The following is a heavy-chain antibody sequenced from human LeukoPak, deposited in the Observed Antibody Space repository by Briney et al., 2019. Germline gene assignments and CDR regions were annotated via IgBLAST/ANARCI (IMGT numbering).Heavy chain of an antibody. D-gene: IGHD2-8*01. J-gene: IGHJ4*02. CDR2: IYHSGST. CDR1: DYSISSGYY. Sequence: PSETLSLTCTVSDYSISSGYYWGWIRQPPGKGLEWIGSIYHSGSTYYNPSLKSRVTISVDTSKNQFSLKVNSVTAADTAVYYCARTNTDSTGVFEYWGQGTLVTVSS. CDR3: ARTNTDSTGVFEY. V-gene: IGHV4-38-2*02.